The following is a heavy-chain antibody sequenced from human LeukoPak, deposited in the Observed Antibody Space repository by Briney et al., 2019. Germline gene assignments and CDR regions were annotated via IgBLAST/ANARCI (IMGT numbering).Heavy chain of an antibody. CDR3: ARAAHLYYYDSSGYYPDY. CDR1: GFTFSSYW. J-gene: IGHJ4*02. Sequence: GGSLRLSCAASGFTFSSYWMHWVRQAPGKGLVWVSRINSDGSSTSCADSVKGRFTISRDNAKNTLYLQMNSLRAEDTAVYYCARAAHLYYYDSSGYYPDYWGQGTLVTVSS. CDR2: INSDGSST. V-gene: IGHV3-74*01. D-gene: IGHD3-22*01.